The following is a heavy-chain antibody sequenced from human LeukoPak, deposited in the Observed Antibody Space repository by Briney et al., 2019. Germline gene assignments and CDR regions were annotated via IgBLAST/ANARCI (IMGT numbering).Heavy chain of an antibody. D-gene: IGHD3-3*01. Sequence: GGSLRLSCAASGFTFSSYGMHWVRQAPGKGLEWEAVIWYDGSNKYYADSVKGRFTISRDNSKNTLYLQMNSLRAEDTAVYYCASTYYDFWSGFYPSYYYYYMDVWGTGTTVTVSS. V-gene: IGHV3-33*01. CDR2: IWYDGSNK. CDR3: ASTYYDFWSGFYPSYYYYYMDV. CDR1: GFTFSSYG. J-gene: IGHJ6*03.